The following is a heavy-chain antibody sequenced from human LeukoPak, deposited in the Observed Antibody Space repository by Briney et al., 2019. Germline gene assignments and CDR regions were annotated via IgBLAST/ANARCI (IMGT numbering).Heavy chain of an antibody. D-gene: IGHD3-22*01. Sequence: SETLSLTCTVSGGSISSYYWSWIRQPPGKGLEWIGYIYYSGSTNYNPSLKSRVTISVDTSKNQFSLKLSSVTAADTAVYYCAGNTYYYDSGMDVWGQGTTVTVSS. CDR2: IYYSGST. CDR3: AGNTYYYDSGMDV. V-gene: IGHV4-59*08. CDR1: GGSISSYY. J-gene: IGHJ6*02.